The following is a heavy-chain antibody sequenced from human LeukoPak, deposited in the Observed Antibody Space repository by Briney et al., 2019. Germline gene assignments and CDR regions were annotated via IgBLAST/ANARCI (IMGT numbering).Heavy chain of an antibody. CDR1: GGSFSGYY. J-gene: IGHJ5*02. D-gene: IGHD2-15*01. CDR3: ARGRRWYCSGGSCSNNWFDP. CDR2: INHSGST. V-gene: IGHV4-34*01. Sequence: SETLSLTCAVYGGSFSGYYWSWIRQPPGKGLEWIGEINHSGSTNYNPSLKSRVTISVDTSKNQFSLKLSSVTAADTAVYYCARGRRWYCSGGSCSNNWFDPWGQGTLVTVSS.